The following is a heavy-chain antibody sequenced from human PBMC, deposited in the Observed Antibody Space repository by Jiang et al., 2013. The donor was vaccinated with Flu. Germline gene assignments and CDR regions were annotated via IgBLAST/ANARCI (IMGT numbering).Heavy chain of an antibody. Sequence: VQLLESGGGLVQPGRSLRLSCAASGFTFDDYAMHWVRQAPGKGLVWVSRINSDGSSTSYADSVKGRFTISRDNAKNTLYLQMNSLRAEDTAVYYCARDRTPPEAFDIWGQGTMVTVSS. CDR3: ARDRTPPEAFDI. V-gene: IGHV3-74*01. J-gene: IGHJ3*02. CDR2: INSDGSST. CDR1: GFTFDDYA. D-gene: IGHD1-14*01.